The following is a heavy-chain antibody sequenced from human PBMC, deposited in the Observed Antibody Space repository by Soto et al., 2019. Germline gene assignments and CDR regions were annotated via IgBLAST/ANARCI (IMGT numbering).Heavy chain of an antibody. V-gene: IGHV4-4*02. CDR2: IYRTGST. Sequence: SETLSLTCAVSGGSFTSNNWWTWVRQPPGQGLEWIGEIYRTGSTNHNSSLKSRVTISLDKSENQFSLKVTSLTAADTAVYYCASRDPGTSVDYWGQGTLATVSS. D-gene: IGHD1-7*01. J-gene: IGHJ4*02. CDR1: GGSFTSNNW. CDR3: ASRDPGTSVDY.